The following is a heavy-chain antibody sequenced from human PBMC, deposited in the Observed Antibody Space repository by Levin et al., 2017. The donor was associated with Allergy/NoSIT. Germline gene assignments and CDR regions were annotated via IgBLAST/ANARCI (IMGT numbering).Heavy chain of an antibody. CDR3: ARGSSSWDIDY. CDR1: GGSISSYY. J-gene: IGHJ4*02. Sequence: SQTLSLTCTVSGGSISSYYWSWIRQPPGKGLEWIGYIYYSGSTNYNPSLKSRVTISVDTSKNQFSLKLSSVTAADTAVYYCARGSSSWDIDYWGQGTLVTVSS. V-gene: IGHV4-59*01. D-gene: IGHD6-13*01. CDR2: IYYSGST.